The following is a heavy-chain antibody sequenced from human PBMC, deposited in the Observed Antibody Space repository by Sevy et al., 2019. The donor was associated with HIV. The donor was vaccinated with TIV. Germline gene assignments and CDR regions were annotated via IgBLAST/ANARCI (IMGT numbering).Heavy chain of an antibody. CDR2: INTYRGNS. CDR3: TRKHGFCSGGKCSDYGMDA. CDR1: GYTFINHA. V-gene: IGHV7-4-1*02. Sequence: ASVKVSCKASGYTFINHAINWVRQAPGQGLEWMGYINTYRGNSTFAQGFTGRFVLSVDASVSTAYLQLTSLTNDDTAVYYYTRKHGFCSGGKCSDYGMDAWGQGTKVTVSS. D-gene: IGHD2-15*01. J-gene: IGHJ6*02.